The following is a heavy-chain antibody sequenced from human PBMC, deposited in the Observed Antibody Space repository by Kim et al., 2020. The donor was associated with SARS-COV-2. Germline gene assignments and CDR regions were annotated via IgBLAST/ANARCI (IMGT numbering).Heavy chain of an antibody. CDR2: INQSGRT. CDR1: GGSFSGYY. CDR3: ARLPNHNDYGDYDRAH. J-gene: IGHJ4*02. Sequence: SETLSLTCAVYGGSFSGYYWSWIRQSPGKGLEWIGEINQSGRTNYNPSLKSRVTISVDMSKNEFSLRLSSVTAADTAVYYCARLPNHNDYGDYDRAHWGQGTLVTVSS. D-gene: IGHD4-17*01. V-gene: IGHV4-34*01.